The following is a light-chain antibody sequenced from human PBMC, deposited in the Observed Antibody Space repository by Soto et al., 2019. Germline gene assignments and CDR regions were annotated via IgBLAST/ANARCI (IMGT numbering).Light chain of an antibody. Sequence: QAVVTQPPSASGTPGQRVTISCSGSSSNIGSNYVYWYQQLPGTAPKLLIYRNNQRPSGVPDRFSGPKSGTSASLAISGLRSEDEADYYCAAWDDSLSGHVVFGGGTKLTVL. CDR1: SSNIGSNY. V-gene: IGLV1-47*01. J-gene: IGLJ2*01. CDR3: AAWDDSLSGHVV. CDR2: RNN.